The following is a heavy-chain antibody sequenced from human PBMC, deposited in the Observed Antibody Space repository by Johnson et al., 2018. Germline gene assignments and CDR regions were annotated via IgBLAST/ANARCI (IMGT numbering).Heavy chain of an antibody. Sequence: VQLVESGGGLVQPGRSLRLSCAASGFTFDDHAMHWVRQAPGKGLEWVSGISRNSGSIAYAASVKGRFTISRVNAKNSLYLQINSLRAEDTAGYYCARDAAPAMPLYYYYYYMDVWGKGTTVTVSS. J-gene: IGHJ6*03. CDR3: ARDAAPAMPLYYYYYYMDV. CDR1: GFTFDDHA. D-gene: IGHD2-2*01. CDR2: ISRNSGSI. V-gene: IGHV3-9*01.